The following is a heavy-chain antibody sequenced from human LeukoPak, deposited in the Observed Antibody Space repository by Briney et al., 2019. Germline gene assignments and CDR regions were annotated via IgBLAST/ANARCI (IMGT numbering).Heavy chain of an antibody. CDR1: GFTFSSYS. D-gene: IGHD2-2*02. CDR3: AGTSPYRNWFDP. CDR2: ISSNSSTI. J-gene: IGHJ5*02. V-gene: IGHV3-48*01. Sequence: GGSLRLSCAASGFTFSSYSMNWVRQAPGKGLEWVSYISSNSSTIYYADSVKGRFTISRDNAKNSLYLQMNSLRAEDTAVYYCAGTSPYRNWFDPWGQGTLVTVSS.